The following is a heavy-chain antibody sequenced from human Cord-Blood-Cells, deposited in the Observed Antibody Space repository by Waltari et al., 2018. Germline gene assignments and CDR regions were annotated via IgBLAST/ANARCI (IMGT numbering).Heavy chain of an antibody. V-gene: IGHV4-34*01. CDR3: ARMVSVRGVIFDY. CDR2: INHSGST. D-gene: IGHD3-10*01. Sequence: VQLQQWGAGMLKPSETLSLTCAVYGGSLRGYYWCWIPQPPGKGLEWIGEINHSGSTNYNPSLKSRVTISVDTSKNQFSLKLSSVTAADTAVYYCARMVSVRGVIFDYWGQGTLVTVSS. J-gene: IGHJ4*02. CDR1: GGSLRGYY.